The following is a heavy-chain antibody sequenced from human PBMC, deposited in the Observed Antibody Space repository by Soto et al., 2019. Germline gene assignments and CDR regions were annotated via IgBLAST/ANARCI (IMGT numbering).Heavy chain of an antibody. CDR1: GFTFRDYY. CDR2: ISSSGSTT. CDR3: VRDKNSNYVNYFAP. D-gene: IGHD4-4*01. Sequence: QVQLVESGGGLVKPGGSLRLSCAGSGFTFRDYYMGWIRQAPGKGLEWVSYISSSGSTTYYEASVKGRFTISRDNAKNSLYLQMTSLRAADTAIYYCVRDKNSNYVNYFAPWGQGTLVTVSS. J-gene: IGHJ5*02. V-gene: IGHV3-11*01.